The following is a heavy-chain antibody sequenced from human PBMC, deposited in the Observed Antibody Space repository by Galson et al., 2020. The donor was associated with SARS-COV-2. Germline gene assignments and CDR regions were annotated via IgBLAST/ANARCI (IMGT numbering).Heavy chain of an antibody. CDR2: ISGSSSYI. D-gene: IGHD1-26*01. CDR1: GFTFSSYS. CDR3: ARVVSSYGGDLYFDL. Sequence: GESLKISCAASGFTFSSYSMNWVRQAPGKGLEWVSSISGSSSYIYYADSVKGRFTISRDNAKNSLYLQMNSLRAEDTVVYYCARVVSSYGGDLYFDLWGRGTLVTVSS. J-gene: IGHJ2*01. V-gene: IGHV3-21*01.